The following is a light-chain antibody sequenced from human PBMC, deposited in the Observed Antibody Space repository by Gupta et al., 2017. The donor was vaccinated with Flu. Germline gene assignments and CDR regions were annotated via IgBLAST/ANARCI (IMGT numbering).Light chain of an antibody. Sequence: PSSLSASIRDRVTITCRASQSISSYLNWYQQKPGKAPKLLIYAASSLETGVPSRFSGSGSGTDFTLTINSLQPEDLAAYYCQQSYSTPWTFGQGTKVEIK. CDR3: QQSYSTPWT. CDR2: AAS. J-gene: IGKJ1*01. V-gene: IGKV1-39*01. CDR1: QSISSY.